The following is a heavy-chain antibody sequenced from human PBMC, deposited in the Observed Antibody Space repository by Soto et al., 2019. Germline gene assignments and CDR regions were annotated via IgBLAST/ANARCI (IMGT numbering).Heavy chain of an antibody. Sequence: QVQLVQSGAEVKKPGASVKVSCKASGYSFTKYGLTWVRQAPGQGLEWMGWISGYNGDTNYAQKFQGRVTMTIDSSTSTAYMELRSLGSDDTAVYYCARVVVGATNWFDPWGQGTLVTVSS. CDR3: ARVVVGATNWFDP. D-gene: IGHD2-15*01. V-gene: IGHV1-18*01. CDR1: GYSFTKYG. CDR2: ISGYNGDT. J-gene: IGHJ5*02.